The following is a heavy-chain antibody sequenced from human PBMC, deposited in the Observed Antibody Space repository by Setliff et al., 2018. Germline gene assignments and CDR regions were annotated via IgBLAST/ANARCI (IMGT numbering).Heavy chain of an antibody. J-gene: IGHJ4*02. CDR2: ITRDGSET. CDR3: ARDGIAARPGADY. V-gene: IGHV3-74*01. Sequence: GGSLRLSCTASGFTFSNYWMHWVRQAPGKGLIWVSRITRDGSETSYADSVKGRFTMSRDNAKNSLYLQMNSLRSEDTAVYYCARDGIAARPGADYWGQGTLVTVPQ. CDR1: GFTFSNYW. D-gene: IGHD6-6*01.